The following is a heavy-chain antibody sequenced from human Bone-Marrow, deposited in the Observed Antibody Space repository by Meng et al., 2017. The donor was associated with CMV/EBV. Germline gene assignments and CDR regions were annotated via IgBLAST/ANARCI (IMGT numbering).Heavy chain of an antibody. V-gene: IGHV3-7*01. CDR1: GFTFSSYW. CDR2: IKQDGSEK. CDR3: ARAIYGSGSYYNERGSNDY. Sequence: LSLTCAASGFTFSSYWMSWVRQAPGKGLEWVANIKQDGSEKYYVDSVKGRFTISRDNAKNSLYLQMNSLRAEDTAVYYCARAIYGSGSYYNERGSNDYWGQGTLVTVSS. J-gene: IGHJ4*02. D-gene: IGHD3-10*01.